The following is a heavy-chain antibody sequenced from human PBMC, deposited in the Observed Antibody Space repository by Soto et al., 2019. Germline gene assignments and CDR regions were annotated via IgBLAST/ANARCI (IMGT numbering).Heavy chain of an antibody. Sequence: SVKVSCKASGGTFSSYAISWVRQAPGQGLEWMGGIIPIFGTANYAQKFQGRATITADESTSTAYMELSSLRSEDTAVYYCARVANSYGYVSYDNWFDPWGQGTLVTVSS. J-gene: IGHJ5*02. D-gene: IGHD5-18*01. V-gene: IGHV1-69*13. CDR2: IIPIFGTA. CDR1: GGTFSSYA. CDR3: ARVANSYGYVSYDNWFDP.